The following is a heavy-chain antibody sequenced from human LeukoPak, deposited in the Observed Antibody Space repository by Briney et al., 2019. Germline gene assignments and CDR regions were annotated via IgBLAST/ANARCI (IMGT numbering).Heavy chain of an antibody. J-gene: IGHJ4*02. D-gene: IGHD3-22*01. CDR2: INPSGGST. Sequence: ASVKVSCKASGYTFTSYYMHWVRQAPGQGLEWMGIINPSGGSTSYAQKFQGRVTMTRDTSTSTVYMELRSLRSDDTAVYYCAKTDLLYYYDSSGYYIDYWGQGTLVTVSS. V-gene: IGHV1-46*01. CDR3: AKTDLLYYYDSSGYYIDY. CDR1: GYTFTSYY.